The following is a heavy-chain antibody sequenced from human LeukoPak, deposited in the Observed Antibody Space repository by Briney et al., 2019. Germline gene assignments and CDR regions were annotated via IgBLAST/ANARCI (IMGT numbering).Heavy chain of an antibody. CDR3: AKSIVVVTAAFGY. V-gene: IGHV3-23*01. D-gene: IGHD2-21*02. CDR1: GFTFSSYW. J-gene: IGHJ4*02. CDR2: ISGSGGST. Sequence: GGSLRLSCAASGFTFSSYWMHWVRQAPGKGLVWVSAISGSGGSTYYADSVKGRFTISRDNSKNTLYLQMNSLRAEDTAVYYCAKSIVVVTAAFGYWGQGTLVTVSS.